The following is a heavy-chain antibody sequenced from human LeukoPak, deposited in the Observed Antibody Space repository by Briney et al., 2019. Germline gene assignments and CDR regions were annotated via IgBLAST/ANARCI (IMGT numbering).Heavy chain of an antibody. D-gene: IGHD4-11*01. Sequence: ASVKVSCKASGCTFSSYTISWVRQAPGQGLEWVGRIIPILGIANYAQKFQGRVTITADKSTSTDYMELSSLRSEDTAVYYCARASSMVTTRGRGYYYMDVWGKGTTVTVSS. J-gene: IGHJ6*03. V-gene: IGHV1-69*02. CDR2: IIPILGIA. CDR3: ARASSMVTTRGRGYYYMDV. CDR1: GCTFSSYT.